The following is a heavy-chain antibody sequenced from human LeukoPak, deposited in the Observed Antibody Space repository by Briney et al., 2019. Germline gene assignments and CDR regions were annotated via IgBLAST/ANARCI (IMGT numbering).Heavy chain of an antibody. CDR1: GGSISSYY. CDR2: IYTSGST. J-gene: IGHJ4*02. Sequence: PSETLSLTCTVSGGSISSYYWSWIRQPAGKGLEWIGRIYTSGSTNYNPSLKSRVTMSVDTSKNQFSLKLSSVTAADTAVYYCARDSAGYSSSWYYFDYWGQGTLVTVSS. CDR3: ARDSAGYSSSWYYFDY. D-gene: IGHD6-13*01. V-gene: IGHV4-4*07.